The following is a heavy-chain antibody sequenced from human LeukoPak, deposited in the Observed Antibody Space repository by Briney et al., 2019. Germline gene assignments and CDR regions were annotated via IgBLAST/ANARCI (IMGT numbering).Heavy chain of an antibody. Sequence: GGSLRLSCAASGFTFSSYAMHWVRQAPGKGLEWVAVISYDGSNKYYADSVKGRFTISRDNSKNTLYLQMNSLSAEDTAVYYCARHPHDYWGQGTLVTVSS. CDR3: ARHPHDY. CDR1: GFTFSSYA. CDR2: ISYDGSNK. V-gene: IGHV3-30-3*01. J-gene: IGHJ4*02.